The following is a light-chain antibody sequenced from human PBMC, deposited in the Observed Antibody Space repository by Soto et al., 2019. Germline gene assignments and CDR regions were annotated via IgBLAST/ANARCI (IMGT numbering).Light chain of an antibody. J-gene: IGLJ3*02. Sequence: QSALSQPASVSGSPGQSLTISCTGSSSDIGDFHYVSWYQQHPGKAPKLLISDVSVRPSGVSPRFSGSKSGNTASLTISGLQVEDEATDFCSSYNRSSALEVFGGGTQLTVL. CDR3: SSYNRSSALEV. CDR2: DVS. CDR1: SSDIGDFHY. V-gene: IGLV2-14*03.